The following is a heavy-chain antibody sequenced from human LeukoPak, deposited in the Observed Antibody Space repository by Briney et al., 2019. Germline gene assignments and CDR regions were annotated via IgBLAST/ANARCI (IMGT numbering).Heavy chain of an antibody. J-gene: IGHJ4*02. Sequence: GRSLRLSCAASGFTFSSYSMNWVRQAPGKGLEWVSSISSSSSYIYYADSVKGRFTISRDNAKNSLYLQMNSLRAEDTAVYYCARDRGSSVTGTTVDYWGQGTLVTVSS. CDR2: ISSSSSYI. D-gene: IGHD1-1*01. V-gene: IGHV3-21*01. CDR3: ARDRGSSVTGTTVDY. CDR1: GFTFSSYS.